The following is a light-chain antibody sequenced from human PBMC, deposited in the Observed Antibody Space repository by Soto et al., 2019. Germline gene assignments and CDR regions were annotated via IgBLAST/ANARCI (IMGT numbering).Light chain of an antibody. CDR1: QSVSSSY. Sequence: EIVLTQYPGTLSLSPGERATLSCRASQSVSSSYLAWYQQKPGQAPRLLIYGVSSRATGIPDRFSGSGSGTDFTLTISRLEPEDFAVYYCQQYGNSPRTFGQGTKVDIK. V-gene: IGKV3-20*01. CDR3: QQYGNSPRT. CDR2: GVS. J-gene: IGKJ1*01.